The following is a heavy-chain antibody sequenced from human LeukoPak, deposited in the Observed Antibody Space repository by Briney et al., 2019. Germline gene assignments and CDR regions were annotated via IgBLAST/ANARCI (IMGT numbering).Heavy chain of an antibody. V-gene: IGHV3-21*01. J-gene: IGHJ4*02. CDR3: ARDGGVVVVPAANFDY. D-gene: IGHD2-2*01. CDR2: ISSSSSYI. CDR1: GFTFSSYS. Sequence: GGSLRLSCAASGFTFSSYSMNWVRQAPGKGLEWVSSISSSSSYIYYADSVKGQFTISRDNAKNSLYLQMNSLRAEDTAVYYCARDGGVVVVPAANFDYWGQGTLVTVSS.